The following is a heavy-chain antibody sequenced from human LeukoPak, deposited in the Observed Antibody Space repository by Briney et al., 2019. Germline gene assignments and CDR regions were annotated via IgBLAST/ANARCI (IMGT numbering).Heavy chain of an antibody. Sequence: GESLKISCTGSGYSFTNYWIGWVRQMPGEGLEWTGIIQPGDSDTAYSPSFQGQVTISADKSITTAYLQWSSLKASDTAMYYCARRNGYNAGALDFDYWGQGTLVTVSS. CDR3: ARRNGYNAGALDFDY. V-gene: IGHV5-51*01. D-gene: IGHD5-24*01. J-gene: IGHJ4*02. CDR2: IQPGDSDT. CDR1: GYSFTNYW.